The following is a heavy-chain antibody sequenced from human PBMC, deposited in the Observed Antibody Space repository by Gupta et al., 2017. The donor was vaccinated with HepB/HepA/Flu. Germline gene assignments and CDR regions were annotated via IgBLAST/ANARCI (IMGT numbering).Heavy chain of an antibody. CDR2: IGGSGHST. CDR3: AKRKIEGSLDY. J-gene: IGHJ4*02. V-gene: IGHV3-23*01. D-gene: IGHD2-21*01. CDR1: GFTVRCYA. Sequence: EEPLLEAGGGLIQPGVSLILISDASGFTVRCYAWSWVRQAPGTGLKWVSFIGGSGHSTYYADSVKGRFTISRDNSKNTQSLQMNSLTGGDTAIYYCAKRKIEGSLDYWGQVTLVTVSS.